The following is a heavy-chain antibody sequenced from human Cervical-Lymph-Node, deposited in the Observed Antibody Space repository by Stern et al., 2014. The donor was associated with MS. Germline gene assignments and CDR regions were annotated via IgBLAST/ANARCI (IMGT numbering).Heavy chain of an antibody. J-gene: IGHJ6*02. V-gene: IGHV2-5*02. CDR1: GLSLSSVGVG. Sequence: QVTLREYGPTLVKPTQTLTLTCTFSGLSLSSVGVGVGWVRQPPGKALEWLGLIYWDDDKRYRPSLKNRLIITKDTSKNQVFLSITHLDPVDTGTYYCAHSLGAFGMDVWGQGTTVTVSS. CDR2: IYWDDDK. CDR3: AHSLGAFGMDV.